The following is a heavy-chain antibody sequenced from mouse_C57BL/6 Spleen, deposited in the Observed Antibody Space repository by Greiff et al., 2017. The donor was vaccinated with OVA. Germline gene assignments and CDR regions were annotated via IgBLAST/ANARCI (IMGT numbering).Heavy chain of an antibody. D-gene: IGHD1-1*01. CDR3: AREPITTVVAPYWYFDV. V-gene: IGHV1-72*01. CDR1: GYTFTSYW. CDR2: IDPNSGGT. Sequence: QVQLQQPGAELVKPGASVKLSCKASGYTFTSYWMHWVKQRPGRGLEWIGRIDPNSGGTKYNEKFKSKATLTVDKPSSTAYMQLSSLTSEDSAVYYCAREPITTVVAPYWYFDVWGTGTTVTVSS. J-gene: IGHJ1*03.